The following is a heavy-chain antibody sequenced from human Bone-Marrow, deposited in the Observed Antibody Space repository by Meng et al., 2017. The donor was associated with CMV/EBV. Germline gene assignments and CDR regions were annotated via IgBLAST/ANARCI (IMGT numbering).Heavy chain of an antibody. CDR3: AREEVFAAAPL. CDR1: RYTFTDYY. D-gene: IGHD6-13*01. Sequence: ASVKVSCKASRYTFTDYYIHWVRQAPGQGLEWMGWINPNSGGTNYAQKFQGRVTMTRDASISTAYMELSRLRSDDTAVYYCAREEVFAAAPLWGQGTLVTVSS. V-gene: IGHV1-2*02. J-gene: IGHJ4*02. CDR2: INPNSGGT.